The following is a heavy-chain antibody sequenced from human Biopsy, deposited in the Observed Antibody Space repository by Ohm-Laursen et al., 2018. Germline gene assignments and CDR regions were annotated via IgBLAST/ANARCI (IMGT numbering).Heavy chain of an antibody. Sequence: SLRLSCAASGFTFSSYVMSWVCQAPGKGLEWVSTISGSGSTTYYADSVKGRFTISRDNSKNTLYLQMNSLRAEDTAVYYCAKDHCSGGTCYSDGPVFDFWGQGTLVTVSS. CDR1: GFTFSSYV. CDR2: ISGSGSTT. V-gene: IGHV3-23*01. D-gene: IGHD2-15*01. CDR3: AKDHCSGGTCYSDGPVFDF. J-gene: IGHJ4*02.